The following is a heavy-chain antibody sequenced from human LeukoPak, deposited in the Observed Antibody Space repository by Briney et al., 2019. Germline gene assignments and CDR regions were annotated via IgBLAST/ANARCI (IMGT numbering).Heavy chain of an antibody. J-gene: IGHJ5*02. V-gene: IGHV3-21*01. Sequence: GGSLRLSCAASGFTFSVYNMNWVRQVPGKGLEWLSSISASGSYIIYTDSVRGRFTISRDNAKNSLYLQMSSLRVEDTAVYYCARDGEKWVIGWFDQWGQGTPVTVSS. D-gene: IGHD2-8*01. CDR1: GFTFSVYN. CDR2: ISASGSYI. CDR3: ARDGEKWVIGWFDQ.